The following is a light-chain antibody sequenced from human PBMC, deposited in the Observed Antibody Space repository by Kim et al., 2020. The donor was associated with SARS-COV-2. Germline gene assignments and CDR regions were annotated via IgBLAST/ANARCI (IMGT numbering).Light chain of an antibody. CDR2: DAS. CDR3: QQYGSAPNT. Sequence: EIVLTQSPGTLSLSPGERATLSCRASQSVRRNYFAWYQQKPGQAPRLLIYDASSSATDIPDRFSGSGYGTDFTLIISRLEPEDFTVYYCQQYGSAPNTFGQGTKLEI. V-gene: IGKV3-20*01. J-gene: IGKJ2*01. CDR1: QSVRRNY.